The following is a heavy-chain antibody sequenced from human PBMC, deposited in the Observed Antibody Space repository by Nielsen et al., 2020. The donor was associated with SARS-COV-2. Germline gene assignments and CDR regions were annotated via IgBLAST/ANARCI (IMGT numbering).Heavy chain of an antibody. J-gene: IGHJ5*02. CDR2: ISAYNGNT. Sequence: ASVKVSCKASGYTFTSYGISWVRQAPGQGLEWMGWISAYNGNTNYAQKLQGRVTMTTDTSTSTAYMELRSLRSEDTAAYYCAKAYYGSGSFGAHWFDPWGQGTLVTVSS. V-gene: IGHV1-18*01. CDR1: GYTFTSYG. D-gene: IGHD3-10*01. CDR3: AKAYYGSGSFGAHWFDP.